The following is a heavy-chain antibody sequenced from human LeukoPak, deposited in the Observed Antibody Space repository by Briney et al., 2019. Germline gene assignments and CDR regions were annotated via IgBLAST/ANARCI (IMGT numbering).Heavy chain of an antibody. CDR2: IIPIFGTV. D-gene: IGHD5-18*01. CDR1: GGTFSSYA. V-gene: IGHV1-69*06. Sequence: ASVKVSCKASGGTFSSYAISWVRQAPGQGLEWMGGIIPIFGTVNYAQKFQGRVTITADKSTSTAYMELSSLRSEDTAVYYCASNYGYSYGYYYYYYMDVWGKGTTVTVSS. CDR3: ASNYGYSYGYYYYYYMDV. J-gene: IGHJ6*03.